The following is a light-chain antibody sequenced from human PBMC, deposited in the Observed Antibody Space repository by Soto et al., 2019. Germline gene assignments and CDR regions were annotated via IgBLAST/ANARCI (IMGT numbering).Light chain of an antibody. Sequence: EIVMTQSPATLSVAPGEIATLSCRASQTISSILAWYQQKPGQAPRLLIYGASTRATGIPARFTGSGSGTEFTLTISSLQSEDFALYYCQQYYDWPITVGQRTRLDIK. J-gene: IGKJ5*01. CDR2: GAS. V-gene: IGKV3-15*01. CDR1: QTISSI. CDR3: QQYYDWPIT.